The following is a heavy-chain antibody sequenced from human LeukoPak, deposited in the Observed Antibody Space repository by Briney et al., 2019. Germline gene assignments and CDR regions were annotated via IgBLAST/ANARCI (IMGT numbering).Heavy chain of an antibody. CDR2: IYYSGST. D-gene: IGHD6-19*01. CDR3: ATLKTSGWYFDY. J-gene: IGHJ4*02. CDR1: GGSISSSSYY. V-gene: IGHV4-39*01. Sequence: SETLSLTCTVSGGSISSSSYYWAWIRQPPGKGLEWIGSIYYSGSTNYNPSLKSRLTISVDTSKNQFSLKLSSVTAADAAVYYCATLKTSGWYFDYWGQGTLVTVSS.